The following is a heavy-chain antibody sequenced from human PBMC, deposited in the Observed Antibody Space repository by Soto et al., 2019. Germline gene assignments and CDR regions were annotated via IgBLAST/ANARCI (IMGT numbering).Heavy chain of an antibody. CDR2: VSLNSGET. CDR1: GFRFDYHT. CDR3: AKTHGSGWNAFDV. V-gene: IGHV3-43*01. Sequence: GGSLRLSFAASGFRFDYHTMHGVRQGPGKGLEWVSLVSLNSGETYHVDSVKGRFSISRDNSKNSLYLQMNSLRAEDTALYYCAKTHGSGWNAFDVWGQGTMVTGS. J-gene: IGHJ3*01. D-gene: IGHD6-19*01.